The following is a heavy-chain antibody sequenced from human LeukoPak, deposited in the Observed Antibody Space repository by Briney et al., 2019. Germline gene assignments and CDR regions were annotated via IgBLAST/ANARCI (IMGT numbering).Heavy chain of an antibody. CDR3: VRGFGSRGFDY. Sequence: GGSLRLSCEPSDFTFVVFPMTWARQAPGKALEWVSGISWNSGSIGYADSVKGRFTISRDNAKNSLYLQMNSLRAEDTALYYCVRGFGSRGFDYWGQGTLVTVSS. D-gene: IGHD3-10*01. CDR2: ISWNSGSI. V-gene: IGHV3-9*01. CDR1: DFTFVVFP. J-gene: IGHJ4*02.